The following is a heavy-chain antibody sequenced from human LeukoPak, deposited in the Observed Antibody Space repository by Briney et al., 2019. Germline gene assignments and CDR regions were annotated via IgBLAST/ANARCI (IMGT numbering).Heavy chain of an antibody. V-gene: IGHV1-2*02. Sequence: ASVKVSCKASGCSFTGYYMHWVRQAPGLGLEWMGWINPNSGVTNYAQKFQGRVTMTRVTSISTVYMELTRLISDDTAVYYCARGDYYESSGYLDSRNNWFDPWGQGTLVTVSS. CDR2: INPNSGVT. D-gene: IGHD3-22*01. J-gene: IGHJ5*02. CDR3: ARGDYYESSGYLDSRNNWFDP. CDR1: GCSFTGYY.